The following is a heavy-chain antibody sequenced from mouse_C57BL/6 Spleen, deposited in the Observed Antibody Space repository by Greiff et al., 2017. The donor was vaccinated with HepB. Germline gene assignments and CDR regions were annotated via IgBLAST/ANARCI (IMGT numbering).Heavy chain of an antibody. CDR3: ARGGGYYGSSYVRGYFDY. Sequence: QVQLKQSGAELVKPGASVKMSCKASGYTFTTYPIEWMKQNHGKSLEWIGNFHPYNDDTKYNEKFKGKATLTVEKSSSTVYLELSRLTSDDSAVYYCARGGGYYGSSYVRGYFDYWGQGTTLTVSS. J-gene: IGHJ2*01. V-gene: IGHV1-47*01. CDR1: GYTFTTYP. D-gene: IGHD1-1*01. CDR2: FHPYNDDT.